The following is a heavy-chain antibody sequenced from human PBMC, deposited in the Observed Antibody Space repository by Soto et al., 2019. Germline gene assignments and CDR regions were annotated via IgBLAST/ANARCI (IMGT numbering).Heavy chain of an antibody. V-gene: IGHV1-69*01. CDR2: IIPIFGTA. CDR1: GGTFSSYA. CDR3: ARVMENNWNDGPFDY. J-gene: IGHJ4*02. Sequence: QVQLVQSGAEVKKPGSSVKVSCRASGGTFSSYAISWVRQAPGQGLEWMGGIIPIFGTANYAQKVQGRVTITADESTGTAYMELSSLRSEDAAVYYCARVMENNWNDGPFDYWGQGTLVTVSS. D-gene: IGHD1-1*01.